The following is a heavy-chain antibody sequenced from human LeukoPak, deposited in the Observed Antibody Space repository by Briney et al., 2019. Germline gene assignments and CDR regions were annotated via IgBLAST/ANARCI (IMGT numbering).Heavy chain of an antibody. CDR3: ATLPGYSSDNPDY. D-gene: IGHD6-19*01. V-gene: IGHV3-74*01. CDR1: GFTLSKYW. CDR2: INPDARST. Sequence: GGSLRLSCAASGFTLSKYWIHWVRHAPGKGLVCVSRINPDARSTAYADSVKGRFTISRDNAKNTLYLQMNSLRAEDTAVYYCATLPGYSSDNPDYWGQGTLVTVSS. J-gene: IGHJ4*02.